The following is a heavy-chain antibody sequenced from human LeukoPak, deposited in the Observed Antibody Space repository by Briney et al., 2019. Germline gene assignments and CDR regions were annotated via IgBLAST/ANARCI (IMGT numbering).Heavy chain of an antibody. CDR2: IYYSGST. V-gene: IGHV4-61*01. CDR1: GDSISRSTYY. D-gene: IGHD3-22*01. CDR3: AGSRINSSGYYFEEHYFDY. J-gene: IGHJ4*02. Sequence: SETLSLTCTVSGDSISRSTYYWSWIRQPPGKGLEWVGYIYYSGSTNYNPSLKSRVTISVDTSKNQFSLKLSSVTAADTAVYYCAGSRINSSGYYFEEHYFDYWGQGTLVTVSS.